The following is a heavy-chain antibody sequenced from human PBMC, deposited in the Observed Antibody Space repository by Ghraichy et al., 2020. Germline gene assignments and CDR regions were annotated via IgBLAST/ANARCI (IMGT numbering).Heavy chain of an antibody. D-gene: IGHD2-8*01. V-gene: IGHV4-4*02. CDR3: ARNGDYCLDV. CDR1: GYSISTGHW. Sequence: SETLSLTCAVSGYSISTGHWWSWVRQPPGKRLEWIGEILHSGNTNYNPSLKSRVTISVDKSKNQFSLKLCSVTAADTAVYYCARNGDYCLDVWDKGATVPVS. CDR2: ILHSGNT. J-gene: IGHJ6*03.